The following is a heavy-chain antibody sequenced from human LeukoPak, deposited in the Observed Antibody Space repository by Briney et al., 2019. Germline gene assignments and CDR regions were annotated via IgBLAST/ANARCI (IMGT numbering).Heavy chain of an antibody. Sequence: WASVKVSCKASGYTFTSYGISWVRQAPGQGLEWMGWISAYNGNTNYAQKLQGRVTMTTDTSTSTAYMELRSLGSDDTAVYYCARDCHDTYYYDSSGYYSYFDYWGQGTLVTVSS. CDR3: ARDCHDTYYYDSSGYYSYFDY. J-gene: IGHJ4*02. CDR2: ISAYNGNT. V-gene: IGHV1-18*01. CDR1: GYTFTSYG. D-gene: IGHD3-22*01.